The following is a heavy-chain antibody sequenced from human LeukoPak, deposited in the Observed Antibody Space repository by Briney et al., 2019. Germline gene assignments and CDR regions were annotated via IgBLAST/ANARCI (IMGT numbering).Heavy chain of an antibody. D-gene: IGHD4-17*01. CDR2: IYYSGST. V-gene: IGHV4-39*07. CDR1: GGSISSSSYY. CDR3: ARGSRGITVTSPKFDY. J-gene: IGHJ4*02. Sequence: SETLSLTCTVSGGSISSSSYYWGWIRQPPGKGLEWIGSIYYSGSTYYNPSLKSRVTISVDTSKNQFSLKLSSVTAADTAVYYCARGSRGITVTSPKFDYWGQGTLVTVSS.